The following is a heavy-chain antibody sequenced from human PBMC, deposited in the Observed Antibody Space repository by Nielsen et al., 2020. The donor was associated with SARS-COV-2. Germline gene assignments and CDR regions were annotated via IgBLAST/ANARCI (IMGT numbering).Heavy chain of an antibody. V-gene: IGHV3-23*01. Sequence: GESLKISCAAPGFTFSSSAMSWVRQSPGKGLEWVSGISSGGGTTYYADPVKGRFTISRDNSKNTLYLQMNSLRAEDTAVYYCAKVREYDILTGYYGYFDYWGQGTLVTVSS. CDR1: GFTFSSSA. CDR3: AKVREYDILTGYYGYFDY. CDR2: ISSGGGTT. J-gene: IGHJ4*02. D-gene: IGHD3-9*01.